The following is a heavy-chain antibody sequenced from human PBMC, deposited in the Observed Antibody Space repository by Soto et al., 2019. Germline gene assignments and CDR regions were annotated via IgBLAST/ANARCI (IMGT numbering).Heavy chain of an antibody. V-gene: IGHV4-30-4*01. CDR3: ARGALGDYEDYFDF. CDR1: GGSISSGDYY. CDR2: IYYSGST. Sequence: SETLSLTCTVSGGSISSGDYYWSWIRQPPGKGLEWIGYIYYSGSTYYNPSLESRVTISVDTSKNQFSLNLSSVTAADTAVYYCARGALGDYEDYFDFWGQGTLVTVSS. J-gene: IGHJ4*02. D-gene: IGHD4-17*01.